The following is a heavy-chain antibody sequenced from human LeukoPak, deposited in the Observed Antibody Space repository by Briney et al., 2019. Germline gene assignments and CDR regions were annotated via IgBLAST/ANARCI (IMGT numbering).Heavy chain of an antibody. V-gene: IGHV3-23*01. CDR2: ISGSGGST. CDR1: GFTFSSYI. Sequence: AGGSLRLSCAASGFTFSSYIMNWVRQAPGKGVEWVSAISGSGGSTYYADSVKGRFTISRDNSKNTLYLQMNSLRAEDTAVYYCVKLGYYYDSSGAYYFDYWGQGTLVTVSS. D-gene: IGHD3-22*01. J-gene: IGHJ4*02. CDR3: VKLGYYYDSSGAYYFDY.